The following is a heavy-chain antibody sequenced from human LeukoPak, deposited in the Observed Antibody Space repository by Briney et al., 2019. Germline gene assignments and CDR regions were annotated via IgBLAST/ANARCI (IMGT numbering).Heavy chain of an antibody. CDR3: ARGVKWARRYDY. CDR2: INHSGST. J-gene: IGHJ4*02. CDR1: GGSFSGYY. Sequence: PSETLSLTCAVYGGSFSGYYWSWIRQPPGKGLEWIGEINHSGSTNYNPSLKSRVTISVDTSKNQFSLKLSSVTAADTAVYYCARGVKWARRYDYWGQGTLVTVSS. D-gene: IGHD1-26*01. V-gene: IGHV4-34*01.